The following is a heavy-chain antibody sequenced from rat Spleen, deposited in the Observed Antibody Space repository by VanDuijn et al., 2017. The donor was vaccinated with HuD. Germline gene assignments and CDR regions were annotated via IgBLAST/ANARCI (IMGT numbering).Heavy chain of an antibody. J-gene: IGHJ4*01. CDR3: TRDRDYSGLYYVMDA. CDR2: IWSGGST. D-gene: IGHD1-1*01. CDR1: GFSLTSNS. V-gene: IGHV2-15*01. Sequence: QVQLKESGPGLVQPSQTLSLTCTVSGFSLTSNSVSWVRQPPGKGLEWMGAIWSGGSTDYNSALKSRQSISRDTSKSQVFLKMNSLQTEDTAIYYCTRDRDYSGLYYVMDAWGQGASVTVSS.